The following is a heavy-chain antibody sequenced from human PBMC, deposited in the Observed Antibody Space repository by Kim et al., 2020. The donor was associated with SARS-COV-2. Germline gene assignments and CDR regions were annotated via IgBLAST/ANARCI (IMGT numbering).Heavy chain of an antibody. V-gene: IGHV3-15*01. D-gene: IGHD3-10*01. CDR2: IKSKTDGGTT. J-gene: IGHJ6*02. CDR3: TGFGELFSLYGMDV. Sequence: GGSLRLSCAASGFTFSNAWMSWVRQAPGKGLEWVGRIKSKTDGGTTDYAAPVKGRFTISRDDSKNTLYLQMNSLKTEDTAVYYCTGFGELFSLYGMDVWGQGTTVTVSS. CDR1: GFTFSNAW.